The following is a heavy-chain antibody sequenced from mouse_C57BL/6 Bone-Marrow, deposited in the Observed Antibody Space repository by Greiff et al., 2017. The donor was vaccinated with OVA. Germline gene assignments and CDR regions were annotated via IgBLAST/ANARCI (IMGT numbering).Heavy chain of an antibody. CDR1: GYTFTSYW. J-gene: IGHJ2*01. V-gene: IGHV1-52*01. CDR3: AREDYSNYGGYYFDY. CDR2: IDPSDSET. Sequence: QVQLQQPGAELVRPGSSVKLSCKASGYTFTSYWMHWVKQRPIQGLEWIGNIDPSDSETHYNQKFKDKATLTVDKSSSTAYMQLSSLTSEDSAVYYCAREDYSNYGGYYFDYWGQGTTLTVSS. D-gene: IGHD2-5*01.